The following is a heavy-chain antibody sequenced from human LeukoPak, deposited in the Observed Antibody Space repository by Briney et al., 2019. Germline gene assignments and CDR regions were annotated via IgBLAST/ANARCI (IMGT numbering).Heavy chain of an antibody. CDR3: VCSSSWPY. CDR2: ISYTGTYI. V-gene: IGHV3-21*01. CDR1: AFSLNAYN. D-gene: IGHD6-13*01. Sequence: GGSLRLSCAASAFSLNAYNVNWVRQAPGKGLEWVSSISYTGTYIYYADSVKGRFTISRDNAQNSLYLQMNSLRAEDTAVYYCVCSSSWPYWGQGTLITVSS. J-gene: IGHJ4*02.